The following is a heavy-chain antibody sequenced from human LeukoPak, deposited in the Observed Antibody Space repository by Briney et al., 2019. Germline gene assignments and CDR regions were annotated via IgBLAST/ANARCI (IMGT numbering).Heavy chain of an antibody. CDR3: ARGPPTVTTAPGLYYYYMDV. CDR2: INPSGGST. CDR1: GYTFTSYY. V-gene: IGHV1-46*01. Sequence: ASVKVSCKASGYTFTSYYMLWVRQAPGQGLEWMGIINPSGGSTSYAQKFQGRVTMTRDMSTSTVYMELSSLRSEDTAVYYCARGPPTVTTAPGLYYYYMDVWGKGTTVTVSS. J-gene: IGHJ6*03. D-gene: IGHD4-17*01.